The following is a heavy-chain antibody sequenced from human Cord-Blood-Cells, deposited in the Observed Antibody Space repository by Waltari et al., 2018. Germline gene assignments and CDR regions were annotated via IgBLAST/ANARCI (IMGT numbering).Heavy chain of an antibody. Sequence: QVQLVESGGGVVQPGRSLRLSCAASGFTFSSYGMHWVRQAPGKGLEWVAVISYDGSNKYYADSVKGRFSISRDNSKNTLYLQMNSLRAEDTAVYYCAKDREDPDDYWGQGTLVTVSS. CDR2: ISYDGSNK. J-gene: IGHJ4*02. V-gene: IGHV3-30*18. CDR3: AKDREDPDDY. CDR1: GFTFSSYG. D-gene: IGHD1-26*01.